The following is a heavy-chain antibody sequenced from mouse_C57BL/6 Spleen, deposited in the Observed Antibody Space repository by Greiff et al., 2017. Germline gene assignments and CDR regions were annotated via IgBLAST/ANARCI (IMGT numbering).Heavy chain of an antibody. D-gene: IGHD2-12*01. Sequence: QVQLQQSGAELVRPGASVTLSCKASGYTFTDYEMHWVKQTPVHGLAWIGAIDPETGGTAYNQKFKGKAILTADKSSSTAYMELRSLTSEDSAVYYCTAAYDDMDYWGQGTSVTVSS. CDR2: IDPETGGT. CDR3: TAAYDDMDY. J-gene: IGHJ4*01. CDR1: GYTFTDYE. V-gene: IGHV1-15*01.